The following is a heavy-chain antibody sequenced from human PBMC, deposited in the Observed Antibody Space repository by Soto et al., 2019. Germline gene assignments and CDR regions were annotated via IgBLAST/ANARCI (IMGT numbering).Heavy chain of an antibody. D-gene: IGHD3-3*01. V-gene: IGHV3-11*01. Sequence: QVQLVESGGGLVKPGGSLRLSCAASGFTFSDYYMSWIRQAPGKGLEWVSYISSSGSTIYYADSVKGRFTISRDNAKKSLYRQMNSLRAEDTAVYYCARTNDFWSGYYIFFDCWGRGTLVTVAS. CDR2: ISSSGSTI. J-gene: IGHJ4*02. CDR1: GFTFSDYY. CDR3: ARTNDFWSGYYIFFDC.